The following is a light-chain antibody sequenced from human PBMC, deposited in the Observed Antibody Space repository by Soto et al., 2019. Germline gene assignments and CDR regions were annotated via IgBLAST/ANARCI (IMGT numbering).Light chain of an antibody. Sequence: QSVLTQPASVSGSPGQSITISCTGTSSDVGSYNLVSWYQQHPGKAPKLMIYEVSKRPSGVSNRFSGSKSGNTASLTISGLQAEDEADYYSCSYAGSSTLLYVFGTGTKVTVL. CDR2: EVS. CDR3: CSYAGSSTLLYV. J-gene: IGLJ1*01. CDR1: SSDVGSYNL. V-gene: IGLV2-23*02.